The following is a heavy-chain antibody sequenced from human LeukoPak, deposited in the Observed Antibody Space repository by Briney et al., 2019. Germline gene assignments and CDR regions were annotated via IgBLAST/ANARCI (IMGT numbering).Heavy chain of an antibody. V-gene: IGHV3-23*01. J-gene: IGHJ4*02. CDR2: ISGSGDTT. D-gene: IGHD5-12*01. CDR3: AKASRVATITIDY. Sequence: GGSLRLSCAASGFTFSSYAMSWVRQAPGKGLEWVSVISGSGDTTYYADSVKGRFTISRDNSKNTLYLQMSSLRVEDTAVYYCAKASRVATITIDYWGRGTLVTVSS. CDR1: GFTFSSYA.